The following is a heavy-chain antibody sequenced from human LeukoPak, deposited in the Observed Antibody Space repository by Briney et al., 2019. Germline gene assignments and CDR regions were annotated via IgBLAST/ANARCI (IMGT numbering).Heavy chain of an antibody. CDR2: ISYDGSSK. V-gene: IGHV3-30*03. CDR3: AREMATIRGFDY. J-gene: IGHJ4*02. Sequence: PGGSLRLSCAASGFTFSIHGMNWVRQAPGKGLEWVAVISYDGSSKNYADSVKGRFTISRDSSKNTLYVEMNSLRAEDTAVYYCAREMATIRGFDYWGQGTLVTVSS. D-gene: IGHD5-24*01. CDR1: GFTFSIHG.